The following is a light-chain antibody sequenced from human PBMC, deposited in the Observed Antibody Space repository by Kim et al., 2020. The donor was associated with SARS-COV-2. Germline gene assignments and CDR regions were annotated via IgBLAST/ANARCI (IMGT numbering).Light chain of an antibody. Sequence: EVVVTQSPGTLSLSPGERATLSCRASQNVDSSYIAWYQQKPGQAPRLLVYGPSSRATGIPDRFSGSGSGTDFILTITRLEPEDFAVYYCQHFGTSHLAFGGGTKLEI. J-gene: IGKJ4*01. CDR1: QNVDSSY. CDR2: GPS. V-gene: IGKV3-20*01. CDR3: QHFGTSHLA.